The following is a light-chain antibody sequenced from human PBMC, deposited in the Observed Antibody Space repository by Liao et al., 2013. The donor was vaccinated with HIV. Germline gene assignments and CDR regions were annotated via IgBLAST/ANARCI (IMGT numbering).Light chain of an antibody. V-gene: IGLV3-1*01. CDR1: TLGDKY. CDR3: QSWDSGTVV. J-gene: IGLJ2*01. CDR2: QDN. Sequence: SYELTQPPSVSVSPGQTATITCSGETLGDKYACWYQQRPGQSPVLLICQDNIRPSGIPERFSGSNSGNTATLTISGTQPMDEADYYCQSWDSGTVVFGGGTKLTVL.